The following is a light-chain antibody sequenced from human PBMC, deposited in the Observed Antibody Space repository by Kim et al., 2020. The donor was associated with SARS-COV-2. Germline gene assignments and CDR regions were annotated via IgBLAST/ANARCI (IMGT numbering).Light chain of an antibody. CDR3: QHYSNWPLT. V-gene: IGKV3-15*01. J-gene: IGKJ4*01. Sequence: VSPGERATLSCRASQSVGNYLAWYQQKPGQTPRLLIYGAFTRATGIPARFSGTGSGTDFTLTISSLQSEDFAVYYCQHYSNWPLTFGGGTKVDIK. CDR1: QSVGNY. CDR2: GAF.